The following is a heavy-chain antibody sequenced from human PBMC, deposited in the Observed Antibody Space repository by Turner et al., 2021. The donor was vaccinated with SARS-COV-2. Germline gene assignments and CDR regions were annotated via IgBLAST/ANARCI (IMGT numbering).Heavy chain of an antibody. J-gene: IGHJ4*02. D-gene: IGHD3-10*01. CDR3: AKDLGYYGSGGL. CDR1: GFTFSSYA. Sequence: EVQLLESGGGLVQPGGSLRLSCAASGFTFSSYAMSWVRQAPGKGLEWVSTISGSGGSTYYADSVKGRFTISRDNSKNTLDLQMNSLRAEDTAVYYCAKDLGYYGSGGLWGQGTLVTVSS. CDR2: ISGSGGST. V-gene: IGHV3-23*01.